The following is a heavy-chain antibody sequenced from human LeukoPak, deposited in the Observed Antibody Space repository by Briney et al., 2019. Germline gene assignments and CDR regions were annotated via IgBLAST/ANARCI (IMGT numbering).Heavy chain of an antibody. J-gene: IGHJ4*02. D-gene: IGHD3-10*01. Sequence: SETLSLTCTVSGGSISSSESHWSWIRQPPGKGLEWIGCIYYSGSTYYNPSLKSRLAISVDTSKNQFSLKLSSVTAADTAVYYCARVPRGRGFGEFYKDYFYYWGQGNLVTVSS. CDR2: IYYSGST. CDR1: GGSISSSESH. V-gene: IGHV4-39*07. CDR3: ARVPRGRGFGEFYKDYFYY.